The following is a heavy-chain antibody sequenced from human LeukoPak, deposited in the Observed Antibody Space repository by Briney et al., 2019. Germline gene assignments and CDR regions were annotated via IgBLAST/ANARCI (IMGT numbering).Heavy chain of an antibody. CDR3: ARDNSVGDNAWWFDP. CDR1: GYTFTSYY. CDR2: INPTGGST. D-gene: IGHD1-26*01. V-gene: IGHV1-46*01. Sequence: GASVKVSCKASGYTFTSYYMHWVRQAAGQGLECMGLINPTGGSTGYAQKFQGRVTMTRDMSTSTDYMELSSLRSEDTAIYYCARDNSVGDNAWWFDPWGQGTLVTVSS. J-gene: IGHJ5*02.